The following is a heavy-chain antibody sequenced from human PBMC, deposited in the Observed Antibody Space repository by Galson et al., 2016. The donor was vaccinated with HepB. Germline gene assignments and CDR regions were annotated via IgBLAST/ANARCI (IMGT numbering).Heavy chain of an antibody. V-gene: IGHV3-48*02. D-gene: IGHD7-27*01. CDR3: AKLSGDWYLDL. J-gene: IGHJ2*01. Sequence: SLRLSCAASGFAFDSYSMNWVRQAPGKGLEWISHISSTSRTIHYAESVKGRFTISRDNAKNSLSLQMNSLRDKETAVYYCAKLSGDWYLDLWDRGTLVTVSS. CDR1: GFAFDSYS. CDR2: ISSTSRTI.